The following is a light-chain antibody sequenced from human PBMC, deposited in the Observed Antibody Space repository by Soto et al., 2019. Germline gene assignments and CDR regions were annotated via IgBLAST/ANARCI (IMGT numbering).Light chain of an antibody. CDR2: KAS. J-gene: IGKJ1*01. Sequence: DTQMTQSPSTLSASVGDRVAITCRASQGINNWLAWYQQKPGKAPKLLIYKASSLESEVPSRFSGSGSGTEFTLSISSLQSDDFATYYSQQYHSYPWTFGQGTKVDIK. CDR1: QGINNW. CDR3: QQYHSYPWT. V-gene: IGKV1-5*03.